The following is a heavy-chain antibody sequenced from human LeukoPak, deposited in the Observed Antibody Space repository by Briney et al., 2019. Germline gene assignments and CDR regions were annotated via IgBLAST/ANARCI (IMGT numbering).Heavy chain of an antibody. CDR2: INHSGST. D-gene: IGHD1-1*01. J-gene: IGHJ4*02. Sequence: SETLSLTCAVYGGSFSGYYWSWIRQPPGKGLEWIGEINHSGSTNYNPSLKSRVTISVDTSKNQFSLKLSSVTAADTAVYYCARERYNDYWGQGTLVTVSS. CDR1: GGSFSGYY. CDR3: ARERYNDY. V-gene: IGHV4-34*01.